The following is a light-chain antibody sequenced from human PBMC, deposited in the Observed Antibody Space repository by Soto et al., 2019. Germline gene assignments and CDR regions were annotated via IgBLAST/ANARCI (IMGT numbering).Light chain of an antibody. J-gene: IGKJ3*01. CDR1: QGVTPAY. CDR2: GAS. V-gene: IGKV3-20*01. Sequence: EIVLTQSPGTLSLSPGERATLSCRASQGVTPAYLAWYQHKPGQAPRLLIYGASNRATGIPNRFSGSGSGKDFTLTISRLEPEDFAVYSCQQYGSSPLFTFGPGTRVDVK. CDR3: QQYGSSPLFT.